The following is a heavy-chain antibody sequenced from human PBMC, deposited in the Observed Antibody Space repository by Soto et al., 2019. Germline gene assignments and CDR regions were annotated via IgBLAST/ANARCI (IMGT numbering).Heavy chain of an antibody. CDR2: IYYSGTT. CDR1: GGSINNYY. CDR3: ARLGRYYQSLDS. Sequence: SETLSLTCKVSGGSINNYYWSWIRQSPGKGLEWIGYIYYSGTTNYNPSLKSRVTISVDTSKNQFSLRLTSVTAADTAIYYCARLGRYYQSLDSWGPGTLVTVSS. J-gene: IGHJ5*01. V-gene: IGHV4-59*08. D-gene: IGHD3-10*01.